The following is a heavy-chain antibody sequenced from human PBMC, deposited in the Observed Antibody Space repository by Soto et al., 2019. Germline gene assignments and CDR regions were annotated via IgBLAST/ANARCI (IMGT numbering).Heavy chain of an antibody. J-gene: IGHJ4*02. CDR1: GGSFKSGSYS. V-gene: IGHV4-61*01. Sequence: LSLTCTVSGGSFKSGSYSWSWIRHPPGKGLEWIGYVYHTGRTSYNPSLKSRVSISMDTSKNQFSLNLDSVTAADTAVYFCARDFAYFDSWGQGTLVTVSS. CDR3: ARDFAYFDS. CDR2: VYHTGRT. D-gene: IGHD3-3*01.